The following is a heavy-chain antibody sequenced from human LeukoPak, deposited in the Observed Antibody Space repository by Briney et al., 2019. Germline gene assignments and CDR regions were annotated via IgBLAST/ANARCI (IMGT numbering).Heavy chain of an antibody. V-gene: IGHV1-2*02. Sequence: GASVKVSCKASGYTFTGYYMHLVRQAPGQGLEWMGWINPNSGGTNYAQKFQGRVTMTRDTSISTAYMELSRLRSDDTAVYYCASLRYSGYDWFDYWGQGTLVTVSS. CDR3: ASLRYSGYDWFDY. CDR1: GYTFTGYY. D-gene: IGHD5-12*01. J-gene: IGHJ4*02. CDR2: INPNSGGT.